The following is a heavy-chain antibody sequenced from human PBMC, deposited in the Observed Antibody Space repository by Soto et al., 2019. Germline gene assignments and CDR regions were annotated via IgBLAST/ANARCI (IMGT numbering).Heavy chain of an antibody. J-gene: IGHJ4*02. CDR2: ISYDGSNK. D-gene: IGHD2-15*01. Sequence: QVHLVESGGGVVQPGRSLRLSCAASGFTFRTYGMHWVRQAPGKGLEWVAVISYDGSNKYYGDSGKGRFSISRDNSKNTLYLQMNSLRAEDTAVYYCGKGERWDLAVVVAATGADFWGQGTLVTVSS. CDR1: GFTFRTYG. V-gene: IGHV3-30*18. CDR3: GKGERWDLAVVVAATGADF.